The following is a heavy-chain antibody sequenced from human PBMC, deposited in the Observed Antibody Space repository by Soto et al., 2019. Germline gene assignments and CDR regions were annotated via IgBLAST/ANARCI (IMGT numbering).Heavy chain of an antibody. CDR3: ARGVRLLPTYGYSDL. D-gene: IGHD2-15*01. CDR1: GYTFTSYA. Sequence: ASVKVSCKASGYTFTSYAMHWVRKAPGQRLEWMGWINAGNGNTKYSQKFQGRVTITRDTSASTAYMELSSLRSEDTAVYYCARGVRLLPTYGYSDLWGLGTLATVPS. V-gene: IGHV1-3*01. J-gene: IGHJ2*01. CDR2: INAGNGNT.